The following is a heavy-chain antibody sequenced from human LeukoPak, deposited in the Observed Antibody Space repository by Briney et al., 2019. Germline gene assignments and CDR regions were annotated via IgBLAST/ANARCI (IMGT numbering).Heavy chain of an antibody. D-gene: IGHD1-20*01. Sequence: GGSLRLSCAASGFTFSSYGMHWVRQAPGKGLEWVAVIWYDGSNKYYADSVKGRFTISRDNSKNTLYLQMNSLRAEDTAVYYCARDFLTAYFDYWGQGTLVTVSS. J-gene: IGHJ4*02. CDR2: IWYDGSNK. CDR1: GFTFSSYG. CDR3: ARDFLTAYFDY. V-gene: IGHV3-33*01.